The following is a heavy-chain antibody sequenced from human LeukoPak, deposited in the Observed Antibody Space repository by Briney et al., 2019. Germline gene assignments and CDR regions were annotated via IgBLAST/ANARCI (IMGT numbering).Heavy chain of an antibody. CDR3: ASSGGFDY. J-gene: IGHJ4*02. CDR2: ISSSSSTI. CDR1: GFTFSSYS. D-gene: IGHD2-15*01. V-gene: IGHV3-48*01. Sequence: GGSLRLSCAASGFTFSSYSMNWVRQAPGKGLEWVSYISSSSSTIYYADSVKGRFTISRDNAKNSPYLQMNSLRAEDTAVYYCASSGGFDYWGQGTLVTVSS.